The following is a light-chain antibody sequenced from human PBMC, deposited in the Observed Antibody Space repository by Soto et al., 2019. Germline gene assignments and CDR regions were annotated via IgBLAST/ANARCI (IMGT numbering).Light chain of an antibody. Sequence: DIVMTQSPNSLAVSLGERATLNCKSSQSVLYTSNNKNDLAWYQQKPRQPPKLLIYGASTRESGVPDRFSGSGSGTDFTLTISSLQAEDVAVYYCQQYYSTPLTFGGGTKVEIK. CDR1: QSVLYTSNNKND. CDR3: QQYYSTPLT. CDR2: GAS. J-gene: IGKJ4*01. V-gene: IGKV4-1*01.